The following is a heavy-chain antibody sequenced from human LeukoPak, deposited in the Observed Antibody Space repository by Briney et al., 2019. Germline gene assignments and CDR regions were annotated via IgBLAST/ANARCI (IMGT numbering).Heavy chain of an antibody. V-gene: IGHV4-59*08. J-gene: IGHJ3*02. D-gene: IGHD6-19*01. CDR2: IYYSGST. CDR3: ARLIAVAGYHDAFDI. CDR1: GGSISSYY. Sequence: SETLSLTCTVAGGSISSYYWSWIRQPPGKGLEWIGYIYYSGSTNYNPSLKSRVTISVDTSKNQLSLKLSSVTAADTAVYYCARLIAVAGYHDAFDIWGQGTMVTVSS.